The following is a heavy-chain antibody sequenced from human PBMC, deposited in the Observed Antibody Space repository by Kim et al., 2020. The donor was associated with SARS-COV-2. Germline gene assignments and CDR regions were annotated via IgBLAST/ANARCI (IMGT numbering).Heavy chain of an antibody. CDR3: ARQGQQLATDY. CDR1: GGSISSSSYY. D-gene: IGHD6-13*01. Sequence: SETLSLTCTVSGGSISSSSYYWGWIRQPPGKGLEWIGSIYYSGSTYYNPSLKSRVTISVDTSKNQFSLKLSSVTAADTAVYYCARQGQQLATDYWGQGTLVTVSS. CDR2: IYYSGST. V-gene: IGHV4-39*01. J-gene: IGHJ4*02.